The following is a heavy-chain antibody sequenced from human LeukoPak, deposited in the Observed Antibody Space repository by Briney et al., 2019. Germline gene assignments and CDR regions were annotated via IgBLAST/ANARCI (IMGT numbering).Heavy chain of an antibody. CDR2: INHSGST. Sequence: SETLSLTCAVYGGSFSGYYWSWIRQPPGKGLEWIGEINHSGSTNYNPSLKSRVTISVDTSKNQLSLKLSSVTAADTAVYYCARGLSYDFWSGYYKNWFDPWGQGTLVTVSS. CDR3: ARGLSYDFWSGYYKNWFDP. D-gene: IGHD3-3*01. J-gene: IGHJ5*02. CDR1: GGSFSGYY. V-gene: IGHV4-34*01.